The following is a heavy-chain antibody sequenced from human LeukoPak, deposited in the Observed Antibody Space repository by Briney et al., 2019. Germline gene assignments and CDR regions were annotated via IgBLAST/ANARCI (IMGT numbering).Heavy chain of an antibody. V-gene: IGHV1-2*02. D-gene: IGHD4-17*01. CDR2: INPNSGGT. J-gene: IGHJ4*02. Sequence: ASVKVSCKASGYTFTDYYMHWVRQAPGQGLEWMGWINPNSGGTNYAQKFQGRVTMTRDTSISTAYMELSRLRSDDTAVYYCAREDYGDPKFDYWDQGTLVTVSS. CDR3: AREDYGDPKFDY. CDR1: GYTFTDYY.